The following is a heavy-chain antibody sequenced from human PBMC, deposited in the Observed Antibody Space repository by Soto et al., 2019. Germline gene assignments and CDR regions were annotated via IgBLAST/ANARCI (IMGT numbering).Heavy chain of an antibody. V-gene: IGHV3-23*01. Sequence: PGGSLRLSCAASGVIFDNFGMNWARHAPGKGLEWISAISGSGFKKYYAGSVKGRFTIYRDNSKSTVYLELNNLSAEDTAVYHCAKNQGVELVPLATVDWFDPWGQGSVVTVSS. CDR3: AKNQGVELVPLATVDWFDP. CDR2: ISGSGFKK. J-gene: IGHJ5*02. D-gene: IGHD1-26*01. CDR1: GVIFDNFG.